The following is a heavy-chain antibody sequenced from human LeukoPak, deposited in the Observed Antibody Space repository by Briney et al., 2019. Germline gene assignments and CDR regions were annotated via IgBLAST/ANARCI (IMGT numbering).Heavy chain of an antibody. J-gene: IGHJ5*02. D-gene: IGHD6-19*01. CDR3: ARGRSGWYWFDP. CDR2: IYYSGST. CDR1: GGSISSYY. Sequence: SETLSLTCTVSGGSISSYYWSWIRQPPGKGLEWIGYIYYSGSTNYNPSLKSRVTISVDTPKNQFSLKLSSVTAADTAVYYCARGRSGWYWFDPWGQGTLVTVSS. V-gene: IGHV4-59*01.